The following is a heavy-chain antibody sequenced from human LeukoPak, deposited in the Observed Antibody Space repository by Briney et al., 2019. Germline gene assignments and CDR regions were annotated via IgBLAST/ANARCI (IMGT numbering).Heavy chain of an antibody. Sequence: PGGSLRLSCAASGFTLSNYAMSWVRQTPGKGLEWVSSISGSGDSTYYADSVKGRFTISRDNSKNTLYLQMNSLRAEDTAVYYCAKELWYSGSYYWGQGTLVTVSS. D-gene: IGHD1-26*01. CDR2: ISGSGDST. CDR3: AKELWYSGSYY. CDR1: GFTLSNYA. V-gene: IGHV3-23*01. J-gene: IGHJ4*02.